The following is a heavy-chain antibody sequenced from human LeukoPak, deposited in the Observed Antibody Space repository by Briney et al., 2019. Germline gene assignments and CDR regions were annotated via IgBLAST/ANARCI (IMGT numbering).Heavy chain of an antibody. CDR2: IWYDGSNK. CDR3: ARGDYYGSRGDY. CDR1: GFTFSSYG. J-gene: IGHJ4*02. V-gene: IGHV3-33*01. D-gene: IGHD3-10*01. Sequence: GGSLRLSCAASGFTFSSYGMHWVRQAPGKGLEWVAVIWYDGSNKYYADSVKGRFTISRDNSKNTLYLQMNSLRAEDTAVYYCARGDYYGSRGDYWGQGTLVTVSS.